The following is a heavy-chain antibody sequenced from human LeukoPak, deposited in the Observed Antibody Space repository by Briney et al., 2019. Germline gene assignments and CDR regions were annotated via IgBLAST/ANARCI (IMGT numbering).Heavy chain of an antibody. CDR3: AKNVRALRFLEWAYYFDY. V-gene: IGHV3-23*01. CDR2: ISGSGGST. D-gene: IGHD3-3*01. CDR1: GFTFSSYA. J-gene: IGHJ4*02. Sequence: GGSLRLSCAASGFTFSSYAMSWVRQAPGKGLEWVSAISGSGGSTYYADSVKGRFTISRDNSKNTLYLQMNSLRAEDTAVYYCAKNVRALRFLEWAYYFDYWGQRTLVTVSS.